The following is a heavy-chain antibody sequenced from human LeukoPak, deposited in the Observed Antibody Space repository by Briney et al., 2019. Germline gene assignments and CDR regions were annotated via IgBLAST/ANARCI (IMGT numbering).Heavy chain of an antibody. V-gene: IGHV5-51*01. J-gene: IGHJ3*02. D-gene: IGHD1-26*01. CDR3: ARISGSYAFDI. CDR2: MYPRDSDT. Sequence: GESLKISCKGSGYIFTSYWIGWVRQMPGKGLEWMGIMYPRDSDTRYSPSFQGQVSISADKSISTAYLQWSSLKASDTAMYYCARISGSYAFDIWGQGTMVTVSS. CDR1: GYIFTSYW.